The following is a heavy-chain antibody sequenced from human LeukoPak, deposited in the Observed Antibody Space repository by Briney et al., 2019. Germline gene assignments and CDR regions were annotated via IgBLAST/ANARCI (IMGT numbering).Heavy chain of an antibody. Sequence: GGSLRLSCAASRFTFSGYAMSWVRQAPGKGLEWVSAISVSGGSTYYADSVKGRFTISRDNSKNTLYLQMNSLRAEDTAVYYCAAEQLWLERPLDYWGQGTLVTVSS. CDR3: AAEQLWLERPLDY. CDR1: RFTFSGYA. V-gene: IGHV3-23*01. J-gene: IGHJ4*02. D-gene: IGHD5-18*01. CDR2: ISVSGGST.